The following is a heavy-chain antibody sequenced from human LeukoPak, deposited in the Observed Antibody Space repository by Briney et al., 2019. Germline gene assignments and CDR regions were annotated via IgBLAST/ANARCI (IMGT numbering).Heavy chain of an antibody. CDR2: MNPNSGNT. CDR1: GYTFTSYD. V-gene: IGHV1-8*01. Sequence: ASVKVSCKASGYTFTSYDINWVRQATGQGLEWMGWMNPNSGNTGYAQKFQGRVTMTRNTSISTAYMELSSLRAEDTAVYYCAKDTNLYSYGYLDAFDIWGQGTVVTVSS. J-gene: IGHJ3*02. D-gene: IGHD5-18*01. CDR3: AKDTNLYSYGYLDAFDI.